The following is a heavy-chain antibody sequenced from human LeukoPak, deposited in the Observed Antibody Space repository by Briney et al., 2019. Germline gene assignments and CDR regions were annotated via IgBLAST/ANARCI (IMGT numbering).Heavy chain of an antibody. J-gene: IGHJ4*02. CDR2: TYYRSKWYN. V-gene: IGHV6-1*01. CDR3: ARVVSSGWEDFDY. D-gene: IGHD6-19*01. Sequence: SQTLSLTCAISGDSFSSNSVAWNWIRQSPSRGLEWLGRTYYRSKWYNDYAVSVKSRITINPDTSKNQFSLQLNSVTPEDTAVYYCARVVSSGWEDFDYWGQGTLVTVSS. CDR1: GDSFSSNSVA.